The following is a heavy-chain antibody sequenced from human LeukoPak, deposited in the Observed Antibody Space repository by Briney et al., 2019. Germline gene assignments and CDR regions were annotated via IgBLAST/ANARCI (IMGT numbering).Heavy chain of an antibody. CDR1: GFTFSSYS. J-gene: IGHJ4*02. CDR3: AREFRIVAGS. V-gene: IGHV3-21*01. Sequence: GGSLRLSCAASGFTFSSYSMNWVRQAPGKGLEWVSSISSSSSYIYYADSVKGRFTISRDNAKNLLYLQMNSLRAEDTAVYYCAREFRIVAGSWGQGTLVTVSS. D-gene: IGHD6-19*01. CDR2: ISSSSSYI.